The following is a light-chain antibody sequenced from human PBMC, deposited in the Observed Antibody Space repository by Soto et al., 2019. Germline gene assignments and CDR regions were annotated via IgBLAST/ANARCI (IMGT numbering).Light chain of an antibody. V-gene: IGLV7-43*01. J-gene: IGLJ1*01. CDR2: NTN. CDR1: AGAVTSDYF. Sequence: QAVGAKEPSLTVSPGGTVTLTCESSAGAVTSDYFPNWFQQRPGQTPRSLIYNTNNKHSWTPARFSGSLLGGKAALTLSGVQPEDEADYYCLLYYGPAYVFGTGTKVTVL. CDR3: LLYYGPAYV.